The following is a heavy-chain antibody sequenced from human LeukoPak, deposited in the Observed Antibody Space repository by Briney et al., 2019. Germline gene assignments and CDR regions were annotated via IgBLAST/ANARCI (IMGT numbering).Heavy chain of an antibody. V-gene: IGHV1-2*04. CDR2: INPNSGGT. D-gene: IGHD5/OR15-5a*01. Sequence: ASVKVSCKASGYTFTGYYVHWVRRAPGQGLEWMGWINPNSGGTNYAQKFQGWVTMTRDTSISTAYMELSRLRSDDTAVYYCAREGSLSTYAFDIWGQGTMVTVSS. CDR3: AREGSLSTYAFDI. CDR1: GYTFTGYY. J-gene: IGHJ3*02.